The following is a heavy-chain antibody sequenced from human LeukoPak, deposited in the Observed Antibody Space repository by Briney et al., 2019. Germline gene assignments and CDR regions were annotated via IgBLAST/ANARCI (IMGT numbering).Heavy chain of an antibody. D-gene: IGHD2-2*01. CDR2: ISAYNHNT. J-gene: IGHJ4*02. CDR3: ARDLMYCDTMSCYDGDFDY. CDR1: GYSFINFG. V-gene: IGHV1-18*01. Sequence: ASVKVSCKASGYSFINFGLSWVRQAPGQGLEWMGWISAYNHNTNYAQKFQGRVTMTIDTSTTTVYMELRSLRSDDTAIYYCARDLMYCDTMSCYDGDFDYWGQGTPVTVSS.